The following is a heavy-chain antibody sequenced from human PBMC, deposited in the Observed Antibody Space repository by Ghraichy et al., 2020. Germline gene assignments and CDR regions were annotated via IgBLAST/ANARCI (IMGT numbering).Heavy chain of an antibody. Sequence: SETLSLTCAVSGYSISSGYYWGWIRQPPGKGLEWIGSIYHSGSTYYNPSLKSRVTISVDTSKNQFSLKLSSVTAADTAVYYCAISYPYNWGGYFDYWGQGTLVTVSS. CDR1: GYSISSGYY. V-gene: IGHV4-38-2*01. D-gene: IGHD7-27*01. CDR3: AISYPYNWGGYFDY. J-gene: IGHJ4*02. CDR2: IYHSGST.